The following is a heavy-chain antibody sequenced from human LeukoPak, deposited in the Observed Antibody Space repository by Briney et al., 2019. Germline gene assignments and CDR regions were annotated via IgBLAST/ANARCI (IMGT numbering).Heavy chain of an antibody. Sequence: PSETLSLTCAVSGGSISSGTHYWGWIRQPPGKGLEWIGSIYYSGSTYYNPSLKSRVTISVDTSKNQFSLKLSSVTAADTAVYYCASRRYNFDYWGQGTLVTVSS. J-gene: IGHJ4*02. CDR1: GGSISSGTHY. V-gene: IGHV4-39*01. D-gene: IGHD1-14*01. CDR2: IYYSGST. CDR3: ASRRYNFDY.